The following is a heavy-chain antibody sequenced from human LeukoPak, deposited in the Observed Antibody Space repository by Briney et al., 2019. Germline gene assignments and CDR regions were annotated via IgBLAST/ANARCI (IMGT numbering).Heavy chain of an antibody. CDR3: ARVDRYSSSWYDY. CDR2: IWYDGSNK. D-gene: IGHD6-13*01. V-gene: IGHV3-33*01. Sequence: GGSLRLSCAASGFTLSSYGMHWVRQAPGKGLEWVAVIWYDGSNKYYADSVKGRFTISRDNSKNTLYLQMNSLRAEDTAVYYCARVDRYSSSWYDYWGQGTLVTVSS. J-gene: IGHJ4*02. CDR1: GFTLSSYG.